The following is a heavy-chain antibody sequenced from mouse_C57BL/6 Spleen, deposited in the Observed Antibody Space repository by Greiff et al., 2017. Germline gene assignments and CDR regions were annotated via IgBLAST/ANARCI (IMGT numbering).Heavy chain of an antibody. CDR1: GYTFTSYG. Sequence: VHLVESGAELARPGASVKLSCKASGYTFTSYGIRWVKQSTGQGLEWIGEIYPSSGNTYYNEKFKGKATLTADKSSSTAYMELRSLTSEDSAVYVGARFYDGDRLFDYWGQGTTLTVSS. CDR3: ARFYDGDRLFDY. D-gene: IGHD2-3*01. J-gene: IGHJ2*01. CDR2: IYPSSGNT. V-gene: IGHV1-81*01.